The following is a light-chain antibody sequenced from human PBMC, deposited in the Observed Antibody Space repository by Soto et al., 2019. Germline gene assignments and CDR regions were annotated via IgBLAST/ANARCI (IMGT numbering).Light chain of an antibody. Sequence: DIPLTQSPSSLSAAVGDRVTITGRASQAILTYLNWLQQKAGKAPEVLIYDASGLRSGVPSRFTGSGSSTDFTLTITSLQREDAGTYFCQQTFSPDVTFGGGTKV. J-gene: IGKJ4*01. CDR3: QQTFSPDVT. CDR1: QAILTY. V-gene: IGKV1-39*01. CDR2: DAS.